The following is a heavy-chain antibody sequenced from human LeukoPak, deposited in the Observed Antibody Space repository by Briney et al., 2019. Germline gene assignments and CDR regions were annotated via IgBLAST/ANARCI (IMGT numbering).Heavy chain of an antibody. CDR2: IKQDGSEK. CDR1: GFTFSSYW. V-gene: IGHV3-7*01. CDR3: ARGGRSGSDYFDY. J-gene: IGHJ4*02. D-gene: IGHD1-26*01. Sequence: GGSLRLSCAASGFTFSSYWMSWVRQAPGKGLEWVANIKQDGSEKYYVDSVKGRFTISRDNAKNSLYLQMNSLRAEDTAVYYCARGGRSGSDYFDYWGQGTLVTVSS.